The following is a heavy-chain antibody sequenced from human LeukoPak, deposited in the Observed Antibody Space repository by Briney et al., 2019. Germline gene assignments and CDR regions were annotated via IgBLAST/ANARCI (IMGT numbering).Heavy chain of an antibody. Sequence: SETLSLTCAVYGGSSSDYYWNWIRQPPGKGLEWIGEINHSGDTNYNPSLKSRVTISVDTSRNQFSLNLTSVTAADTAVYYCATMSSTTRYYYYYYGTDVWGHGTTVTVSS. V-gene: IGHV4-34*01. CDR3: ATMSSTTRYYYYYYGTDV. CDR1: GGSSSDYY. J-gene: IGHJ6*01. D-gene: IGHD1-1*01. CDR2: INHSGDT.